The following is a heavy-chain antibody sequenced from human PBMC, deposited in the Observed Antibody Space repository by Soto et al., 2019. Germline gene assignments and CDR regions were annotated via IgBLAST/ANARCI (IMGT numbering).Heavy chain of an antibody. CDR2: IKSKTDGGTT. Sequence: SGGSLRLSCAASGFTFSNAWMSWVRQAPGKGLEWVGRIKSKTDGGTTDYAAPVKGRFTISRDDSKNTLYLQMNSLKTEDTAVYYCTTDLKGLRFLEWLIGRRSFDPWGQGTLVTVSS. V-gene: IGHV3-15*01. J-gene: IGHJ5*02. D-gene: IGHD3-3*01. CDR1: GFTFSNAW. CDR3: TTDLKGLRFLEWLIGRRSFDP.